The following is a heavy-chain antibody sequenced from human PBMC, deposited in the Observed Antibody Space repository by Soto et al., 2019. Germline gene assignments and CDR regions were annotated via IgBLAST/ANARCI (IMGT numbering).Heavy chain of an antibody. D-gene: IGHD6-6*01. CDR3: ARILGSSNSLVIDY. CDR2: IYYSGST. J-gene: IGHJ4*02. V-gene: IGHV4-31*03. CDR1: GGSISSGGYY. Sequence: QVQLQESGPGLVKPSQTLSLTCTVSGGSISSGGYYWSWIRQHPGKGLEWIGYIYYSGSTYYNPSLKSRVTISVHTSKNQFSLKLSSVTAADTAVYYCARILGSSNSLVIDYWGQGTLVTVSS.